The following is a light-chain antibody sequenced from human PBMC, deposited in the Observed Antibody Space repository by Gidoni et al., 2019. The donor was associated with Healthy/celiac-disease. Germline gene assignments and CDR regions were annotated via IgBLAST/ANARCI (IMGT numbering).Light chain of an antibody. CDR1: SSDVGGYNY. V-gene: IGLV2-14*01. J-gene: IGLJ1*01. CDR3: SSYTSSSTPV. Sequence: QSAMPQPASVSGSPGQSITLSCTGTSSDVGGYNYVAWYQQHPGKATKLMIYEVSNRPSGVSNRFSGSKSGNTASLTISGLQAEDEADYYCSSYTSSSTPVFGTGTKVTVL. CDR2: EVS.